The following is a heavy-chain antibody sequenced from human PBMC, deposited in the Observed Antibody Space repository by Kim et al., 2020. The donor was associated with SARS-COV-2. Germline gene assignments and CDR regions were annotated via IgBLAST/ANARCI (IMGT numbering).Heavy chain of an antibody. D-gene: IGHD6-25*01. J-gene: IGHJ4*02. Sequence: GGSLRLSCAASGFTFSRYDMHWVRQATGKGLEWVSAIGTAGDPYYPGSVKGRFTISRENAKNSLYLQMNSLRAGDTAVYYCARARRDSSDALFYFDYWGQGTLFTVSS. CDR1: GFTFSRYD. CDR2: IGTAGDP. CDR3: ARARRDSSDALFYFDY. V-gene: IGHV3-13*05.